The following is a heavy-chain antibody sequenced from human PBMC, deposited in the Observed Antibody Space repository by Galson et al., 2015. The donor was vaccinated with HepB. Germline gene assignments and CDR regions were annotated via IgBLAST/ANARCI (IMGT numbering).Heavy chain of an antibody. CDR2: INHSGNT. D-gene: IGHD3-16*02. CDR3: ARKYIWGNYRATDY. J-gene: IGHJ4*02. V-gene: IGHV4-34*01. Sequence: ETLSLTCAVYGASFNGYYWTWIRQPPGKGLEWIGEINHSGNTNYNPSLKSRVTISVDTSKNHFSLKLTSVTAADTAVYYCARKYIWGNYRATDYWGQGTLVTVSS. CDR1: GASFNGYY.